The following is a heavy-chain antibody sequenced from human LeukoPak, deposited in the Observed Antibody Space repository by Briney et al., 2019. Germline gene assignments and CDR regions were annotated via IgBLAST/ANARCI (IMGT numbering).Heavy chain of an antibody. CDR1: GGSISSSSYY. J-gene: IGHJ4*02. CDR2: IYYSGST. Sequence: SETLSLTCTVSGGSISSSSYYWGWIRQPPGKGLEWIGSIYYSGSTYYNPSLKSRVTISVDTSKNQFSLKLSSVTAADTAVYYCARGACSGGSCLDSWGQGTLVTVSS. V-gene: IGHV4-39*07. D-gene: IGHD2-15*01. CDR3: ARGACSGGSCLDS.